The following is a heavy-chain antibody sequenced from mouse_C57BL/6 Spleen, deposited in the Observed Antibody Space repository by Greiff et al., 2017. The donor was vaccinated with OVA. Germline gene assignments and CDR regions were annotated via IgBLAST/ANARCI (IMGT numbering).Heavy chain of an antibody. CDR2: IRNKANNHAT. V-gene: IGHV6-6*01. D-gene: IGHD6-1*01. Sequence: EVMLVESGGGLVQPGGSMKLSCAASGFTFSDAWMDWVRQSPEKGLEWVAEIRNKANNHATYYAESVKGRFTISRDDSKSSVYLQMNSVSAEDTGIYYCTRDLFNPAWFADWGQGTLVTVSA. J-gene: IGHJ3*01. CDR3: TRDLFNPAWFAD. CDR1: GFTFSDAW.